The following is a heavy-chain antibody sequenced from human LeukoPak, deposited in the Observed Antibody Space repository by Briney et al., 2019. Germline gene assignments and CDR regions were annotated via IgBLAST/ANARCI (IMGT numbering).Heavy chain of an antibody. J-gene: IGHJ3*02. CDR1: GYTFTDYY. V-gene: IGHV1-2*02. CDR3: ARDPSKWELPFDI. D-gene: IGHD1-26*01. CDR2: INPNSGGT. Sequence: ASVKVSCKASGYTFTDYYMHWVRQAPGQGLEWMGWINPNSGGTNYAQKFQGRVTMTRDTSISTSYMELSRLRSDDTAVYYCARDPSKWELPFDIWGQGTMVTVSS.